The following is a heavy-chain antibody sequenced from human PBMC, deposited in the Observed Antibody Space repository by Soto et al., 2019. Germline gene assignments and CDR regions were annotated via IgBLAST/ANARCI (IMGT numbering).Heavy chain of an antibody. D-gene: IGHD2-21*01. CDR1: GGSIITDNW. CDR2: IYHSGST. V-gene: IGHV4-4*02. Sequence: SETLSLTCAVSGGSIITDNWNSWVRQPPGKGLEWIGEIYHSGSTNYNPSLKSRVTISVDTSKNQFSLKLSSVTAADTAVYYCARGISQGYYFDYWGQGTLVTVSS. CDR3: ARGISQGYYFDY. J-gene: IGHJ4*02.